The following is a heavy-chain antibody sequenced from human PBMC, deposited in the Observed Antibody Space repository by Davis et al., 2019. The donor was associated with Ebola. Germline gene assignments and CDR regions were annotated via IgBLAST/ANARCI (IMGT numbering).Heavy chain of an antibody. Sequence: ASVKVSCKASGYRFTTYGLHWVRQAPGQGLEWMGWINTNTGNPRYAKGFTGRFVFTLDTSVNMAYLLINSLKTEDAAVYYCATLPAVWGQGTMVTVSS. J-gene: IGHJ3*01. CDR3: ATLPAV. CDR2: INTNTGNP. CDR1: GYRFTTYG. V-gene: IGHV7-4-1*04.